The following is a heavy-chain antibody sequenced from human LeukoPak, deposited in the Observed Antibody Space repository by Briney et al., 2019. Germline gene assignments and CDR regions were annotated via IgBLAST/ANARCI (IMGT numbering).Heavy chain of an antibody. CDR3: SSSSWYSRYYYYGMDV. CDR1: GFTFSSYA. Sequence: PGGSLRLSCAASGFTFSSYAMSWVRQAPGKGLEWVSAISGSGGSTYYADSVTGRFTVSRDNYKNTLYLQMNSLRAEDTAVYYCSSSSWYSRYYYYGMDVWGQGTTVTVSS. CDR2: ISGSGGST. J-gene: IGHJ6*02. V-gene: IGHV3-23*01. D-gene: IGHD6-13*01.